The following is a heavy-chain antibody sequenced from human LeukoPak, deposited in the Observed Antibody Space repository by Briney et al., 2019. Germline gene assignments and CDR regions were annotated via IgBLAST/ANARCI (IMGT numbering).Heavy chain of an antibody. CDR1: GFPFSSYA. V-gene: IGHV3-64D*09. Sequence: PGGSLRLSCSASGFPFSSYAMHWVRQAPGKGLEYVSAISDSGGSTYYADSVKGRFTISRDNSKNTLYLQMSRLSAEDTAVYFCVRGYSFGPYGMDVWGQGTTVTASS. J-gene: IGHJ6*02. CDR2: ISDSGGST. D-gene: IGHD2-15*01. CDR3: VRGYSFGPYGMDV.